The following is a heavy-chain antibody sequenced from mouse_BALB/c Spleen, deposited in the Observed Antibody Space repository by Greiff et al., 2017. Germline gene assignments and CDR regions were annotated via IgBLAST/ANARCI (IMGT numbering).Heavy chain of an antibody. D-gene: IGHD2-3*01. Sequence: VQLQQSGAELVKPGASVKLSCTASGFNIKDTYMHWVKQSPEQGLEWIGRIDPANGNTKYDPKIQGKATITADTSSNTAYLQLSSLTSEDTSVYYSARPQEDLRWSHFDDWGQGTTLTVSA. CDR3: ARPQEDLRWSHFDD. CDR2: IDPANGNT. CDR1: GFNIKDTY. J-gene: IGHJ2*01. V-gene: IGHV14-3*02.